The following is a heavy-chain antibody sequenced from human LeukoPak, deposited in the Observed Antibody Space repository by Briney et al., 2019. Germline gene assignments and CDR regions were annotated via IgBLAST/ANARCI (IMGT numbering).Heavy chain of an antibody. J-gene: IGHJ4*02. CDR1: GFTFSGYS. D-gene: IGHD5-18*01. CDR3: ARAMDTAMGPYFDY. CDR2: TSSDGNNQ. V-gene: IGHV3-30*04. Sequence: GGSLRLSCAASGFTFSGYSMHWVRQAPGKGLNWVAFTSSDGNNQYYADSVKGRFIISRGNSKTTLYLQVTSLTPEDTAVYYCARAMDTAMGPYFDYWGQGTLVTVSS.